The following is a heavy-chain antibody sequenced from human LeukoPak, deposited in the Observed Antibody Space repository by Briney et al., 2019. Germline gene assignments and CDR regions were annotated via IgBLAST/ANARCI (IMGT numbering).Heavy chain of an antibody. CDR2: IYYSGST. V-gene: IGHV4-59*01. J-gene: IGHJ5*02. CDR3: ARDAAAVRFDP. CDR1: GGSISSYY. D-gene: IGHD2-15*01. Sequence: SETLSLTCTVSGGSISSYYWSWIRQPPGKGLEWIGYIYYSGSTNYNPSLKSRVTISVDTSKNQFSLKLSSVTAADTAVYYCARDAAAVRFDPWGQGTLVTVSS.